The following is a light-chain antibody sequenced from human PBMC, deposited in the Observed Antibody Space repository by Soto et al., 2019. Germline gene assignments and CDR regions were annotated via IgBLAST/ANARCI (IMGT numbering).Light chain of an antibody. V-gene: IGKV3D-11*01. CDR1: QGIGDT. CDR2: LTS. J-gene: IGKJ5*01. Sequence: EVVMMQSPATLSFSPGEGATLSFRASQGIGDTLAWYQHKPGQAPRLLIYLTSNRAAGVPSRFSAWGSETDFTLTISDVQPEDFAVYYCQQRSNWPTFGQGTRLEIK. CDR3: QQRSNWPT.